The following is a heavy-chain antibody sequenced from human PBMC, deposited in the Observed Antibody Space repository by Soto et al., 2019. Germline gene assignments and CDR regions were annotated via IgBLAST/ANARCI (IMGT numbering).Heavy chain of an antibody. J-gene: IGHJ5*02. CDR3: AKDLSGTENP. Sequence: QEHLVESGGGVVQPGRSLRLSCAASGFYITHYGMHWVRQAPGQGLEWLVVISFDGDNIYYANSVTGGFTVSRDTSKNAVYLDVNSLRREDTAIYYCAKDLSGTENPWCPGTLLTVSS. V-gene: IGHV3-30*18. CDR1: GFYITHYG. CDR2: ISFDGDNI. D-gene: IGHD1-7*01.